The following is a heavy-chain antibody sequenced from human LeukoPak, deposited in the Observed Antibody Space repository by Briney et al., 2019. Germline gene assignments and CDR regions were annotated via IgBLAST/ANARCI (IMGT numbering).Heavy chain of an antibody. CDR2: ISAYNGNT. CDR1: GYTFTSYG. Sequence: ASVKVSCKASGYTFTSYGISWVRQAPGQGLEWMGWISAYNGNTNYAQNVQGRVTMTTDTSTSTAYMELRSLRSDYTSVYYCARVLVGGPISPDGYWGQGTLVSVSS. J-gene: IGHJ4*02. D-gene: IGHD4-23*01. CDR3: ARVLVGGPISPDGY. V-gene: IGHV1-18*01.